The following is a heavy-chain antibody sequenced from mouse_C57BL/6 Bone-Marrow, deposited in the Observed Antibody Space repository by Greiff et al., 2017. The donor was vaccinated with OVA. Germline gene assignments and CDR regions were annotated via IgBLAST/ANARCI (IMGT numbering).Heavy chain of an antibody. D-gene: IGHD1-1*01. CDR2: ISDGGSYT. CDR3: ARDYYYGSSLWYFDV. CDR1: GFTFSSYA. V-gene: IGHV5-4*01. J-gene: IGHJ1*03. Sequence: EVKLMESGGGLVKPGGSLKLSCAASGFTFSSYAMSWVRQTPEKRLEWVATISDGGSYTYYPDNVKGRFTISRDNAKNNLYLQMSQLKSEDTAMYYCARDYYYGSSLWYFDVWGTGTTVTVSS.